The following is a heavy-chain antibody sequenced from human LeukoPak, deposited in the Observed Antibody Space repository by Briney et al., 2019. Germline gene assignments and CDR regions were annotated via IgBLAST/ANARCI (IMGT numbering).Heavy chain of an antibody. V-gene: IGHV3-9*01. CDR3: TRVDYNWDVLDS. CDR2: ISLNSETK. CDR1: GFTFDDYD. J-gene: IGHJ4*02. D-gene: IGHD1-1*01. Sequence: SLRLSCVASGFTFDDYDMHWVRQLPGKGLEWVSGISLNSETKDYADSVEGRFVISRDNAKNSLYLQMNSVRPEDTALYYCTRVDYNWDVLDSWGQGTLVIVSA.